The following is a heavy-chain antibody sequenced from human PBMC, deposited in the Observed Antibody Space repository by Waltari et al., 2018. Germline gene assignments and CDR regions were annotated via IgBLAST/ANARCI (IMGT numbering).Heavy chain of an antibody. Sequence: QVQLQQWGAGLLKPSETLSLTCAVYGGYLSGYYWSWIRQPPGKGLEWIGENKHSGSTNYTPTLKRRVTISVDTSQNQPSLRLTVVTAADTAGYYCARAGLGGAAAGNAFDSWGQGTLVTVSS. D-gene: IGHD6-13*01. CDR3: ARAGLGGAAAGNAFDS. CDR1: GGYLSGYY. CDR2: NKHSGST. J-gene: IGHJ4*02. V-gene: IGHV4-34*01.